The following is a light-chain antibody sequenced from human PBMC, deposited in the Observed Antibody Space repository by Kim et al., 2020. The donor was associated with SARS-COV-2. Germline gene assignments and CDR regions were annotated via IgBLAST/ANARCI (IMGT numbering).Light chain of an antibody. CDR3: AAWDDSLSGRV. CDR1: SSNNESNY. J-gene: IGLJ3*02. CDR2: RSK. V-gene: IGLV1-47*01. Sequence: GQRVTISCSGSSSNNESNYVYWYQQVPGTAPKVRIYRSKQRPSGVPDRFSGSKSGTSASLAISGLRSEDEADYDCAAWDDSLSGRVFGGGTQLTVL.